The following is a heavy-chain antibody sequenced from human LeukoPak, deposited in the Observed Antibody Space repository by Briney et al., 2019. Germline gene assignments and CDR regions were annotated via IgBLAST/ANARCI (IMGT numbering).Heavy chain of an antibody. J-gene: IGHJ6*03. CDR2: IKQDGSEK. Sequence: GGSLRLSCAASGFTFSSYWMSWVRQAPGKGLEWVANIKQDGSEKYYVDSVKGRFTISRDNAKNSLYLQMNSLRAEDTAVYYCARGRMGIFGVVHHYYYYYMDVWGKGTTVTVSS. CDR1: GFTFSSYW. CDR3: ARGRMGIFGVVHHYYYYYMDV. D-gene: IGHD3-3*01. V-gene: IGHV3-7*01.